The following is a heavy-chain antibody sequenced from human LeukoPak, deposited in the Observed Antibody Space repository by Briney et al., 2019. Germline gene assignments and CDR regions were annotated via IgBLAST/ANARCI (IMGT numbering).Heavy chain of an antibody. Sequence: SETLSLTCAVSGASISSGGLSWNWIRQPPGKGLEWIGCIYHSGSTYYNPSLKSRVTMSVDKSKNQFSLKLNSVTAADTAVYFCARDIWGSPAWGQGTLVTVSS. D-gene: IGHD3-16*01. CDR2: IYHSGST. CDR3: ARDIWGSPA. V-gene: IGHV4-30-2*01. J-gene: IGHJ5*02. CDR1: GASISSGGLS.